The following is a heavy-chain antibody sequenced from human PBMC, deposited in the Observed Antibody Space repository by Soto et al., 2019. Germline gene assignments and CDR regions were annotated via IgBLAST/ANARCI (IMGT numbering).Heavy chain of an antibody. CDR3: AKFFVETGSNSGWPWSFHY. J-gene: IGHJ4*02. V-gene: IGHV3-23*01. CDR1: GFTFSNYA. Sequence: EVQLLESGGGLVQPGRSLRLSCAASGFTFSNYAMSWVRQAPGQGLDWVSAISGSGRTTYYADSVKGRFTISRDNSKNTLFLQINSLRAEDAAVYYCAKFFVETGSNSGWPWSFHYWGQGTLVTVSS. D-gene: IGHD6-25*01. CDR2: ISGSGRTT.